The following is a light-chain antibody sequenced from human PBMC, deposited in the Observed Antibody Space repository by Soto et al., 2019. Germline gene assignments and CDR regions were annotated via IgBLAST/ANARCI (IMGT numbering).Light chain of an antibody. CDR1: ETVATN. V-gene: IGKV3-15*01. CDR2: GAS. Sequence: EVVMTQSPATLSVSPGERATLSCRASETVATNLACYQQKPGQAPRLLISGASTRAVGISDRFRGSGSGTEFTLTISSLRAEDSAIYYCQRDFEWPPMTFGQGTKVEI. CDR3: QRDFEWPPMT. J-gene: IGKJ1*01.